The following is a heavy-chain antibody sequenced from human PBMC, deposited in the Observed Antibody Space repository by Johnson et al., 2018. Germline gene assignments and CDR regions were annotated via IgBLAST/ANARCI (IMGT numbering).Heavy chain of an antibody. CDR3: VRGQRGRGPHNFYGMDV. V-gene: IGHV3-72*01. J-gene: IGHJ6*02. CDR2: SRDKPNTYTT. CDR1: GFTFSDHY. D-gene: IGHD3-16*01. Sequence: EVQLVESGGGLVQPGGSLRLSCAASGFTFSDHYMDWVRQAPGKGLEWVGRSRDKPNTYTTEYAESVKGRFSNSRDDSRNPGYRQMNSLKTGDTAVYYWVRGQRGRGPHNFYGMDVWGQGTTVTVSS.